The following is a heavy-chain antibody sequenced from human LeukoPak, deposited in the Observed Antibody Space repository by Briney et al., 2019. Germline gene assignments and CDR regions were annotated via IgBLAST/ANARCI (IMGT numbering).Heavy chain of an antibody. CDR2: INPIGGST. CDR3: ARDHEYYYGSGSYYPGGCDY. CDR1: GYTLTSYY. V-gene: IGHV1-46*01. J-gene: IGHJ4*02. Sequence: ASVKVSCKASGYTLTSYYMHWVRQAPEQGLEWMGIINPIGGSTSYAQKFQGRVTMTRDTSTSTVYMELSSLRSEDTAVYYCARDHEYYYGSGSYYPGGCDYWGQGTLVTVSS. D-gene: IGHD3-10*01.